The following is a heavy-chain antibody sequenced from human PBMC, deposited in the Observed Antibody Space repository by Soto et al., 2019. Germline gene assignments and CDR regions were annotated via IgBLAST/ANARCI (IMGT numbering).Heavy chain of an antibody. CDR1: GYTFTNYG. J-gene: IGHJ6*02. CDR2: ISGYNGNT. D-gene: IGHD3-3*01. Sequence: GASVKVSSKASGYTFTNYGFSWVRQAPGQGLEWMGWISGYNGNTKYAEKFQGRVTMTTDTSTSTAYMGLRSLRSDDTAVYYCARGRQSDFWSGYYFYYYGMDVWGQGTTVTVSS. CDR3: ARGRQSDFWSGYYFYYYGMDV. V-gene: IGHV1-18*01.